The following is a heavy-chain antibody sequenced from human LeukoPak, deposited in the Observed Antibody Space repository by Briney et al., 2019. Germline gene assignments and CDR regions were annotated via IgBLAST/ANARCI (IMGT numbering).Heavy chain of an antibody. V-gene: IGHV1-69*06. D-gene: IGHD3-9*01. J-gene: IGHJ5*02. CDR2: IIPIFGTA. CDR3: ARGPLRYCDCLRAPNWFDP. Sequence: SVKVSCKASGGTFSSYAISWVRQAPGQGLEWMGGIIPIFGTANYAQKFQGRVTITADKSTSTDYMELSILRSEDTAVYYCARGPLRYCDCLRAPNWFDPWGQGTLVTVSS. CDR1: GGTFSSYA.